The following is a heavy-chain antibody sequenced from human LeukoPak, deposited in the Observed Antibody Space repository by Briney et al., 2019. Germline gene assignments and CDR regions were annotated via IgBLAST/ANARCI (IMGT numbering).Heavy chain of an antibody. CDR1: GFIFSSSW. D-gene: IGHD6-13*01. V-gene: IGHV3-7*01. CDR2: IKQDGSEK. CDR3: AKGRWYPDC. J-gene: IGHJ4*02. Sequence: PGGSLRLSCAASGFIFSSSWMSWGRQAPGKGLEWVAYIKQDGSEKYYVDSVKGRFTISRDNAENSLYLQMNSLRAEDTAIYYCAKGRWYPDCWGRGTLVTVSS.